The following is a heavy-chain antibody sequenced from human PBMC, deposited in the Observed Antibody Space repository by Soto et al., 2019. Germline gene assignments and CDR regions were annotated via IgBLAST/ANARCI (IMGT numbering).Heavy chain of an antibody. D-gene: IGHD3-22*01. CDR2: VYYTGST. V-gene: IGHV4-59*01. Sequence: SETLSLTCTVSGDSISTFYWGWMRQSPGKELGWISYVYYTGSTNYNPSLKSRVTISVDRSKNQFSLKLTSANAADTAVYYCARGRTVRNYADDSSDYFYFFDYWGQGTQVTVSS. CDR1: GDSISTFY. CDR3: ARGRTVRNYADDSSDYFYFFDY. J-gene: IGHJ4*02.